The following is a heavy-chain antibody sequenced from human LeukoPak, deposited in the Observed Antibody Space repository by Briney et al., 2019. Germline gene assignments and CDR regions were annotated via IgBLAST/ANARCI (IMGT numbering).Heavy chain of an antibody. CDR1: GYTFTSYY. V-gene: IGHV1-2*02. D-gene: IGHD3-22*01. CDR2: INPNSGGT. J-gene: IGHJ3*02. CDR3: ARSQTYYYDSSGYKGAFDI. Sequence: ASVKVSCKASGYTFTSYYMHWVRQAPGQGPEWMGWINPNSGGTNYAQKFQGRVTMTRDTSISTAYMELSRLRSDDTAVYYCARSQTYYYDSSGYKGAFDIWGQGTMVTVSP.